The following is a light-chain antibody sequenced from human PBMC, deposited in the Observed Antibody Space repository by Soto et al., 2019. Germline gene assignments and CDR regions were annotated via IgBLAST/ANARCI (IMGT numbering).Light chain of an antibody. CDR3: FLCYSGVVV. CDR2: DTN. Sequence: QTVVTQEPSLTVSPGGTVTLTCGSSTGAVTSGLHPYWFQQKPGQDPRTLIYDTNNKHSWTPARFSGSPLGGKAALTLSGAQSEDESEYYCFLCYSGVVVFGGGTKLTVL. V-gene: IGLV7-46*01. J-gene: IGLJ2*01. CDR1: TGAVTSGLH.